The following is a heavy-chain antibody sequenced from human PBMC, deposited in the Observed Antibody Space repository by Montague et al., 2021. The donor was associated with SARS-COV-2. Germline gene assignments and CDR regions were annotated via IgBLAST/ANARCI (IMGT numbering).Heavy chain of an antibody. CDR2: VYYSGXT. V-gene: IGHV4-39*01. CDR3: ARREYSYGWGD. Sequence: SETLSLTCTVTGGPISGSSDYWDWIRQSPGKGLEWIASVYYSGXTXYXXCLKSRLTISVDTSKNQFSLKLSSVTAADTALYYCARREYSYGWGDWGQGTLVTVSS. CDR1: GGPISGSSDY. D-gene: IGHD5-18*01. J-gene: IGHJ4*02.